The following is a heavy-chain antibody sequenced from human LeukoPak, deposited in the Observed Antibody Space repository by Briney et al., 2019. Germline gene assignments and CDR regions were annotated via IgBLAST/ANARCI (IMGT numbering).Heavy chain of an antibody. Sequence: SETLSLTCTVSGGSISSFYMSWIRQPPGKGLEWVGYMFDRGSTNYNPASQSGLSTSVDTSKNQFSRRLRSVTAADTAVYFWARGNGVTIDYWGQGTLVTVSS. J-gene: IGHJ4*02. D-gene: IGHD4-17*01. CDR2: MFDRGST. CDR1: GGSISSFY. CDR3: ARGNGVTIDY. V-gene: IGHV4-59*01.